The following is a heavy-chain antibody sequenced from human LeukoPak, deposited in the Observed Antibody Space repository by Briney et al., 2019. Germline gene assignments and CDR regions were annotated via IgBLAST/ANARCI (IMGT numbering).Heavy chain of an antibody. Sequence: PGGSLRLSCAACGFTLSSYAMQWVRQARGKGVEGGAVISYDGSNKYYADSVKGRFTISRDNSKNTLYLQMNSLRAEDTAVYYCARGRIVIAPHDYWGQGTLVTVSS. D-gene: IGHD3-22*01. V-gene: IGHV3-30-3*01. J-gene: IGHJ4*02. CDR3: ARGRIVIAPHDY. CDR2: ISYDGSNK. CDR1: GFTLSSYA.